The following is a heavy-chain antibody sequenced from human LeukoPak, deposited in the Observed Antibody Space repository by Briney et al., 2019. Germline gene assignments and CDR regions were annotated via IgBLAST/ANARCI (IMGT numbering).Heavy chain of an antibody. Sequence: ASVKASCKASGGSFIIYAISWVRQAPGQGLEWMGGIIPIFGTANYAQKFQGRVRITADESTRTAYMELRTLRSEDTAIYYCARGSGETGGYYYVYWGRGTPVTVSS. V-gene: IGHV1-69*13. CDR1: GGSFIIYA. D-gene: IGHD3-22*01. CDR3: ARGSGETGGYYYVY. CDR2: IIPIFGTA. J-gene: IGHJ4*02.